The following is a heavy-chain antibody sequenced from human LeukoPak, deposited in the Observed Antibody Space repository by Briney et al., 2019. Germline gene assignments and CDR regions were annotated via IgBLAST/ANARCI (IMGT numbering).Heavy chain of an antibody. D-gene: IGHD3-22*01. CDR3: AKGGRAWDSSVPAFDY. V-gene: IGHV3-23*01. J-gene: IGHJ4*02. Sequence: PGGSLRLSCAASGFTFSSYAMSWVRQAPGKGLEWVSAVSGSGGSTYYADSVKGRFTISRDNSKNTLYLQMNSLRAEDTAVYYCAKGGRAWDSSVPAFDYWGQGTLVTVSS. CDR1: GFTFSSYA. CDR2: VSGSGGST.